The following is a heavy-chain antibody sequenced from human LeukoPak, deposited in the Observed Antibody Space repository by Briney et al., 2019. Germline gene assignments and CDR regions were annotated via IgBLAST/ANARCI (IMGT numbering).Heavy chain of an antibody. CDR2: ISSSSANI. CDR1: GFTFTSYS. V-gene: IGHV3-48*01. Sequence: GGSLRLSCVASGFTFTSYSMNWVRQAPGKGLEWISYISSSSANIYYADSVRGRFTISRDNAKSSLYLQMNSLRAEDTAVYYCARGGSYSSGWYQVPFDYWGQGTLVTVSS. D-gene: IGHD6-19*01. CDR3: ARGGSYSSGWYQVPFDY. J-gene: IGHJ4*02.